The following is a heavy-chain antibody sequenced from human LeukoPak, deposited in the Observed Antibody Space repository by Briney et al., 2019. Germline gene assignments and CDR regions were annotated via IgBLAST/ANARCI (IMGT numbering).Heavy chain of an antibody. D-gene: IGHD3-10*01. V-gene: IGHV3-20*04. CDR1: GFTFDDYG. Sequence: PGGSLRLSCAASGFTFDDYGMSWVRQAPGKGLEWVSGINWNGGSTGYADSVKGRFTISRDNAKNSLYLQMNSLRAKDTAVYYCARDRWGNYGSGSYVDYWGQGTLVTVSS. CDR2: INWNGGST. J-gene: IGHJ4*02. CDR3: ARDRWGNYGSGSYVDY.